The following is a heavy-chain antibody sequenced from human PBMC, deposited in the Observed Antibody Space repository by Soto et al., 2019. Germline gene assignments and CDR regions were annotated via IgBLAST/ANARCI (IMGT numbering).Heavy chain of an antibody. V-gene: IGHV3-21*01. J-gene: IGHJ4*02. D-gene: IGHD6-19*01. CDR1: GFTISSSA. CDR3: ARDRLARGIPVAGRIDF. CDR2: ISSTGALM. Sequence: GGSLRLSCAASGFTISSSAMNWARQAPGKGLEWVSSISSTGALMYYADSVKGRFTISRDDADNSLYLQMNSLRVEDTAVYYCARDRLARGIPVAGRIDFWGKGALVTVSS.